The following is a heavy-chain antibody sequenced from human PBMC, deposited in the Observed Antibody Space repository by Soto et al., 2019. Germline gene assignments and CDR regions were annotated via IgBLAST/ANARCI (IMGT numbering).Heavy chain of an antibody. CDR3: VTGYSSRWYWFDP. CDR2: INPDSGGT. J-gene: IGHJ5*02. V-gene: IGHV1-2*02. CDR1: GETFSGYY. Sequence: SVKVARKGSGETFSGYYMHWVRQAPGQGLEWLGWINPDSGGTDYERKFQGRVTMTRDTSIRTAYMEMSSLRSDDTAVYYCVTGYSSRWYWFDPWGQGTLVTVSS. D-gene: IGHD6-19*01.